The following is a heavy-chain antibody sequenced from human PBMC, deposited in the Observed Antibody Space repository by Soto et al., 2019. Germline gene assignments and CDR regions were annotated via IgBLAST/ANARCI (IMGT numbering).Heavy chain of an antibody. CDR1: GGTFSSYA. V-gene: IGHV1-69*13. D-gene: IGHD5-18*01. Sequence: ASVKVSCKASGGTFSSYAISWVRQAPGQGLEWMGGIIPIFGTANYAHKFQGRVTITADESTSTAYMELSSLRSEDTAVYYCARDHDTAMVTSYYYYGMDVWGQGTTVTVSS. CDR2: IIPIFGTA. J-gene: IGHJ6*02. CDR3: ARDHDTAMVTSYYYYGMDV.